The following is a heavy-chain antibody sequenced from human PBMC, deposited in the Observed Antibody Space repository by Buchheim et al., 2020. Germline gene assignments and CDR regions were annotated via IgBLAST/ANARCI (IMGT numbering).Heavy chain of an antibody. CDR3: ARDFAGWNCSGGSCPYYYGMDV. D-gene: IGHD2-15*01. V-gene: IGHV3-48*03. CDR2: ISSSGSTI. Sequence: EVQLVESGGGLVQPGGSLRLSCAASGFTFSSYEMNWVRQAPGKGLEWVSYISSSGSTIYYADSVKGRFTISRDNAKNSLYLQMNSLRAEDTAVYYCARDFAGWNCSGGSCPYYYGMDVWGQGTT. CDR1: GFTFSSYE. J-gene: IGHJ6*02.